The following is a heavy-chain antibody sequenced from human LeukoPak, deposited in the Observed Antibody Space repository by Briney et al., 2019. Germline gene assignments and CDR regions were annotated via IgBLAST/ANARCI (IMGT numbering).Heavy chain of an antibody. CDR1: GGFINSYY. Sequence: PSETLSLTCTVSGGFINSYYWSWIRQPAGKGLEWIGRVYTSGITNYNPSLKSRITMSVDTSKNQFSLKLTSVTAADTAVYYCARHNGFDRGYYYMDVWGKGTTVTVSS. CDR3: ARHNGFDRGYYYMDV. V-gene: IGHV4-4*07. CDR2: VYTSGIT. J-gene: IGHJ6*03. D-gene: IGHD3-9*01.